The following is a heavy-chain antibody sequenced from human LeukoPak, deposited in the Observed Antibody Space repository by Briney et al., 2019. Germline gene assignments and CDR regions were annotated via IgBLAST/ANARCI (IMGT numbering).Heavy chain of an antibody. J-gene: IGHJ4*02. Sequence: GGSLRLSCAASGFTFSSYAMTWVRQAPGKGLEWVSGISAGAGTYYADSMTGRFTVSRDNPKNILYLQMNSLRAEDTAVYYCAKEPRYSSSWYGDYWGQGTLVTVSS. CDR2: ISAGAGT. CDR1: GFTFSSYA. D-gene: IGHD6-13*01. V-gene: IGHV3-23*01. CDR3: AKEPRYSSSWYGDY.